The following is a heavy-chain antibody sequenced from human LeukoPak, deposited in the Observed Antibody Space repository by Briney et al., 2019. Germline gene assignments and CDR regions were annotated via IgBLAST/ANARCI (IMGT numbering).Heavy chain of an antibody. Sequence: HAGGSLRLSCAASGFTFSSYAMSWVRQAPGKGLEWVSAISGSGGSTYYADSMKGRFTISRDNSKNTLYLQMNSLRAEDTAVYYCAKGRGYCSGGSCYPTYFDYWGQGTLVTVSS. J-gene: IGHJ4*02. CDR3: AKGRGYCSGGSCYPTYFDY. D-gene: IGHD2-15*01. CDR2: ISGSGGST. CDR1: GFTFSSYA. V-gene: IGHV3-23*01.